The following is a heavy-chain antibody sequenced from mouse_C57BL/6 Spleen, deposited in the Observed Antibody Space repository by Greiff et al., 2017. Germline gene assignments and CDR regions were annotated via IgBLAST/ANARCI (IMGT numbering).Heavy chain of an antibody. CDR2: INPGSGGT. CDR3: AGGGFDGYYVGFAY. CDR1: GYAFTNYL. J-gene: IGHJ3*01. V-gene: IGHV1-54*01. D-gene: IGHD2-3*01. Sequence: QVQLQQSGAELVRPGTSVKVSCKASGYAFTNYLIEWVKQRPGQGLEWIGVINPGSGGTNYNEKFKGKATLTADKSSSTAYMQLSSLTSEDSAVYFCAGGGFDGYYVGFAYWGQGTLVTVSA.